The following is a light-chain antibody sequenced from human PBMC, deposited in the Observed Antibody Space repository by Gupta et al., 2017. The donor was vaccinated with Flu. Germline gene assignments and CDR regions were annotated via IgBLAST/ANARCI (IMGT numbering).Light chain of an antibody. CDR2: ENN. CDR3: GTWDNSLNAGV. V-gene: IGLV1-51*02. CDR1: TSNIGNNY. Sequence: QSVLTQPPSVSAAPGQKVTISCSGSTSNIGNNYVSWYQHLPGTAPKLLIYENNKRPSGIPDRFSGSKSGTSATLGITGLQTGDEADYYCGTWDNSLNAGVFGTGTKVTFL. J-gene: IGLJ1*01.